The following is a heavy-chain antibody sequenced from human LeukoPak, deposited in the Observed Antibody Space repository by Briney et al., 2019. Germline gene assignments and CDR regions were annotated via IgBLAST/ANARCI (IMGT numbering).Heavy chain of an antibody. V-gene: IGHV3-7*05. D-gene: IGHD1-7*01. CDR2: IKSDGSEE. CDR3: ARGTYYYHH. CDR1: GFTFSTYF. Sequence: GGSLRLFCAGSGFTFSTYFMTWVRQTPEKGLQWVAYIKSDGSEEYYVDSVKGRFTISRDNAKNLLYLQMNNLRPDDTATYYCARGTYYYHHWGQGTLVTVSS. J-gene: IGHJ4*02.